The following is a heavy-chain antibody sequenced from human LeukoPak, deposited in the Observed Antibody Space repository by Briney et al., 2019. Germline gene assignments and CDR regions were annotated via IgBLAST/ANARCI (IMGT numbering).Heavy chain of an antibody. D-gene: IGHD5-12*01. J-gene: IGHJ4*02. CDR1: GFTFSSYG. V-gene: IGHV3-23*01. CDR3: VRMTATKFDY. CDR2: VSGSGGST. Sequence: SGGSLRLSCAASGFTFSSYGMSWVRQAPGKGLEWVSAVSGSGGSTYYADPVKGRFTISRDNSKNTLFLQMNSLRAKDTAVYFCVRMTATKFDYWGQGTLVTVSS.